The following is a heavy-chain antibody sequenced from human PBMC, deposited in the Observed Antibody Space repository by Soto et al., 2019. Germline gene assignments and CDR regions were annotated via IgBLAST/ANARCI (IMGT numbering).Heavy chain of an antibody. CDR3: ARDLGNFDSGTTYFNS. J-gene: IGHJ4*01. V-gene: IGHV3-33*01. CDR1: GFTFSSYG. Sequence: GGSLRLSCAASGFTFSSYGLAWVRQAPGKGRRCVSIIWFDASKKYHADSGRGRFTISRDDSKNTLYLQMNRLRAEGTPVYFCARDLGNFDSGTTYFNSWGPGTLVTVS. D-gene: IGHD3-10*01. CDR2: IWFDASKK.